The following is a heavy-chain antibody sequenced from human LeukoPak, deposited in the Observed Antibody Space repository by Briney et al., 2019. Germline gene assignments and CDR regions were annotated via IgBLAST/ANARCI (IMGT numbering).Heavy chain of an antibody. Sequence: ASVKVSCKASGYTFTSYGISWVRLAPGQGLEWMGWISAYNGNTNYAQKLQGRVTMTADTSTSTAYMELRSLRSDDTAVYYCARRTDYGGNKYYYYYYMDVRGKGTTVTVSS. CDR3: ARRTDYGGNKYYYYYYMDV. J-gene: IGHJ6*03. CDR1: GYTFTSYG. D-gene: IGHD4-23*01. V-gene: IGHV1-18*01. CDR2: ISAYNGNT.